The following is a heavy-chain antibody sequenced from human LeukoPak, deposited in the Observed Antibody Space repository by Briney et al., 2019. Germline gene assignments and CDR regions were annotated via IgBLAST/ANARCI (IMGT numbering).Heavy chain of an antibody. V-gene: IGHV3-9*01. CDR1: GFTFDDYA. D-gene: IGHD3-10*01. Sequence: ALRLSCAASGFTFDDYAMHWVRQAPGKGLEWVSGISWNSGTIGYADSVKGRFTISRDNAKNSLYLQMNSLRAEDTAVYYCASPLLWFGDDAFDIWGQGTMVTVSS. CDR3: ASPLLWFGDDAFDI. J-gene: IGHJ3*02. CDR2: ISWNSGTI.